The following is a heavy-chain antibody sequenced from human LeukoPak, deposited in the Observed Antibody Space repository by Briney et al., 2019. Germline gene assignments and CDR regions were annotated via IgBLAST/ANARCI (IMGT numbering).Heavy chain of an antibody. V-gene: IGHV3-48*03. CDR1: GFTFSSYE. CDR2: ISSSGSTI. Sequence: GGSLRLSCAASGFTFSSYEMNWVRQAPGKGLEWVSYISSSGSTIYYADSVKGRFTISRDNAKNSLYLQMNSLRAEDTAVYYCARPYGSGSLYYFDYWGQGTLVTVSS. D-gene: IGHD3-10*01. J-gene: IGHJ4*02. CDR3: ARPYGSGSLYYFDY.